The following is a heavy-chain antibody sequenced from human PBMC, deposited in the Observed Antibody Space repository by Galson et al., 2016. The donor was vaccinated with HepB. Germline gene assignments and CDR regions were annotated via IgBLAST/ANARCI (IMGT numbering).Heavy chain of an antibody. Sequence: SLRLSCAVSGFTFSNYWMHWVRQAPGQGLVWAARINTDGTDTHYADSVKGRFTISRDNAKSTVYLQMDSLRVDDTAVYYCARSPRILWFEVDYWGQGALVTVSS. J-gene: IGHJ4*02. D-gene: IGHD3-10*01. CDR2: INTDGTDT. CDR1: GFTFSNYW. V-gene: IGHV3-74*01. CDR3: ARSPRILWFEVDY.